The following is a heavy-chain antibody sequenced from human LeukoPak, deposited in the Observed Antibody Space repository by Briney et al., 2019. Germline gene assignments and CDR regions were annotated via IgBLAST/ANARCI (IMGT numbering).Heavy chain of an antibody. CDR1: GFTFSNYG. Sequence: PGSSLRLSCAASGFTFSNYGIHWVRQAPGKGLEWVALIWYDGSNKYYADSVKGRSTISRDNSKNTLYLQMNSLRAEDTAVYYCARDLTMVRGVIDYWGQGTLVTVSS. CDR2: IWYDGSNK. V-gene: IGHV3-33*01. D-gene: IGHD3-10*01. CDR3: ARDLTMVRGVIDY. J-gene: IGHJ4*02.